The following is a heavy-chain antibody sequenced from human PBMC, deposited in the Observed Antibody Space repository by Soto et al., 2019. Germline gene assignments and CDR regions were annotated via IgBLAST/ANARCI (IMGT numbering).Heavy chain of an antibody. V-gene: IGHV1-69*13. CDR2: IIPIFGTA. CDR3: ARAGRGRSSTSRYYSGVFYFDY. D-gene: IGHD2-2*01. Sequence: SVKVSCKASGGTFSSYAISWVRQAPGQGLEWMGGIIPIFGTANYAQKFQGRVTITADESTSTAYMELSSLRSEDTAVYYCARAGRGRSSTSRYYSGVFYFDYWGQGTLVTVSS. J-gene: IGHJ4*02. CDR1: GGTFSSYA.